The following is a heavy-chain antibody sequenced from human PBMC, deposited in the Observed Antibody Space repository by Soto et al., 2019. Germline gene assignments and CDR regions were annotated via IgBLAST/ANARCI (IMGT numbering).Heavy chain of an antibody. CDR3: AHRRVXHYCSGGSCYSLAPFDY. V-gene: IGHV2-5*02. Sequence: SGPTLVNPTQTLTLTCTFSGFSLSTSGVGVGWIRQPPGKALEWLALIYWDDDKRYSPSLKSRLTITKDTSKNQVVLTMTNMDPVDTATYYCAHRRVXHYCSGGSCYSLAPFDYWGQGTLVTVSS. D-gene: IGHD2-15*01. J-gene: IGHJ4*02. CDR1: GFSLSTSGVG. CDR2: IYWDDDK.